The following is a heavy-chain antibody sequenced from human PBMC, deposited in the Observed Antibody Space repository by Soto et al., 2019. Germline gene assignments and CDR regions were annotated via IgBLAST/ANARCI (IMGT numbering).Heavy chain of an antibody. V-gene: IGHV3-30*18. CDR1: GFTFSDYA. CDR3: ANGGRQWLVTSDFNY. D-gene: IGHD6-19*01. CDR2: VSHDGRNT. J-gene: IGHJ4*02. Sequence: VQLVESGGGVVQPGRSLRLSCAASGFTFSDYARHWVRQATGKGLEWVAVVSHDGRNTHYADSVKGRFTISRDSSKNTVSLEMTSLRAEDTTVYYCANGGRQWLVTSDFNYWGQGALVTVSS.